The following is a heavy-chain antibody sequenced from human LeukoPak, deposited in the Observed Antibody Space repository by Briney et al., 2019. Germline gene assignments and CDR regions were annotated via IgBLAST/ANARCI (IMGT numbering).Heavy chain of an antibody. CDR2: ISSSSSTI. Sequence: PGGSLGLSCAASGFTFSSYSMNWVRQAPGKGLEWVSYISSSSSTIYYADSVEGRFTISRDNAKNSLYLQMNSLRAEDTAVYYCARVIVDYYDSSGYYFPDAFDIWGQGTMVTVSS. J-gene: IGHJ3*02. CDR3: ARVIVDYYDSSGYYFPDAFDI. CDR1: GFTFSSYS. V-gene: IGHV3-48*01. D-gene: IGHD3-22*01.